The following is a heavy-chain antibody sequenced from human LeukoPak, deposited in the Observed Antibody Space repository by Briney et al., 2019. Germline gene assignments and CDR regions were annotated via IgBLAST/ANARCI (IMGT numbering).Heavy chain of an antibody. D-gene: IGHD3-16*01. Sequence: SETLSLPCTVSGTSITTYYSSWIRQPPGKGLEWIGYLYYSESTNYNPSLKSRVTTSVDTSENQFSLHLSSVTAADTAVYFGARGGNWGSYFDYWGQGTLVTVSS. V-gene: IGHV4-59*01. CDR2: LYYSEST. CDR1: GTSITTYY. J-gene: IGHJ4*02. CDR3: ARGGNWGSYFDY.